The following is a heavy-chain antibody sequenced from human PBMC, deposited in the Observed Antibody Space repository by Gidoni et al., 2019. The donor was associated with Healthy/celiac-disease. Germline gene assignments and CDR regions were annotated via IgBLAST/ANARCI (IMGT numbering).Heavy chain of an antibody. CDR3: ARDGLRVYQLPDYYYYYGMDV. J-gene: IGHJ6*02. D-gene: IGHD2-2*01. CDR2: ISSSSSYT. V-gene: IGHV3-11*06. Sequence: QVQLVESGGGLVKPGGSLRLSCAASGFTFSDYYMSWIRQAPGKGLEWVSDISSSSSYTNYADSVKGRFTISRDNAKNSLYLQMNSLRAEDTAVYYCARDGLRVYQLPDYYYYYGMDVWGQGTTVTVSS. CDR1: GFTFSDYY.